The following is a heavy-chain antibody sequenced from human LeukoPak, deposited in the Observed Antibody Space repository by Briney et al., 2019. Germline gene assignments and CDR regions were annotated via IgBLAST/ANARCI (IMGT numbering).Heavy chain of an antibody. CDR1: GFTFNIYA. V-gene: IGHV3-23*01. Sequence: PGGSLRLSCAASGFTFNIYAMSWVRQGPGKGLEWVSTISGSDGSKNTVYLQMNSLRVEDTAVYYCAKGTGSYYTEGWYWGQGTLVTASS. CDR3: AKGTGSYYTEGWY. J-gene: IGHJ4*02. D-gene: IGHD1-26*01. CDR2: ISGSDG.